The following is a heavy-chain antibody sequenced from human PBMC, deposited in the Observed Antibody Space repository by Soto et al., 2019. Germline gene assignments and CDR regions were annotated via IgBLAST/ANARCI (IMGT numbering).Heavy chain of an antibody. D-gene: IGHD2-15*01. CDR1: GYTFTGYY. Sequence: GASVKVSCKASGYTFTGYYMHWVRQAPGQGLEWMGWINPNSGGTNYAQKFQGWVTMTRDTSISTAYMELSRLRSDDTAVYYCARGASGATSAFDIWGQGTMVTVS. CDR2: INPNSGGT. CDR3: ARGASGATSAFDI. J-gene: IGHJ3*02. V-gene: IGHV1-2*04.